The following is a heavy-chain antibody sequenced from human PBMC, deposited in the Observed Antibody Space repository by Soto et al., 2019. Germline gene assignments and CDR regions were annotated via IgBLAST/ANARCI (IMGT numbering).Heavy chain of an antibody. Sequence: ASVKVSCKASGYTFTSYYMHWVRQAPGQGLEWMGIINPSGGSTSYAQKFQGRVTMTRDTSTSTVYMELSSLRSEDTALYYCASWTTVTTERFDAFDIWGQGTMVTVSS. J-gene: IGHJ3*02. CDR1: GYTFTSYY. D-gene: IGHD4-17*01. V-gene: IGHV1-46*01. CDR2: INPSGGST. CDR3: ASWTTVTTERFDAFDI.